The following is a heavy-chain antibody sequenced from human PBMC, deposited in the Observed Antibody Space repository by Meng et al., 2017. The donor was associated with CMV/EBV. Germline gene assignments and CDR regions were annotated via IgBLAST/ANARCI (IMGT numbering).Heavy chain of an antibody. V-gene: IGHV3-30-3*01. J-gene: IGHJ3*02. CDR1: RFTISRYS. Sequence: GEPLKISCAASRFTISRYSMHWVRQAPDKGLEWVAVISYDGSNKVYADSVKGRFTISRDNSKKTLYLQMNSLRGEEMAVYHCARDGYPGAESHDAFDIWGQGTMVTVSS. D-gene: IGHD2-2*03. CDR2: ISYDGSNK. CDR3: ARDGYPGAESHDAFDI.